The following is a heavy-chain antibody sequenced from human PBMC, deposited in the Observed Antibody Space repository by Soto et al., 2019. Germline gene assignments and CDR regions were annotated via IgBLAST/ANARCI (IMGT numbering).Heavy chain of an antibody. J-gene: IGHJ4*02. CDR3: AKTPPRTTATAYYFDY. D-gene: IGHD4-17*01. V-gene: IGHV1-46*01. CDR1: GYTFTSYY. Sequence: ASVKVSCKASGYTFTSYYMHWVRQAPGQGLEWMGIINPSGGSTSYAQKFQGRVTMTRDTSTSTVYMELSSLRSEDTAVYYCAKTPPRTTATAYYFDYWGQGTLVTVSS. CDR2: INPSGGST.